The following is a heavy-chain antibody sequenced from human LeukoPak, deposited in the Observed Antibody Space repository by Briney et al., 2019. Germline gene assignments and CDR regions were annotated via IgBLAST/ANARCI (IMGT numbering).Heavy chain of an antibody. CDR2: IYHSGST. D-gene: IGHD3-10*01. CDR1: GGSISSSDW. V-gene: IGHV4-4*02. CDR3: ARDEYYYGSGSYYNY. J-gene: IGHJ4*02. Sequence: PSETLSLTCAVSGGSISSSDWWSWVRQPPGKGLEWIGEIYHSGSTNYNPSLKSRVTISVDTSKNQFSLKLSSVTAADTAVYYCARDEYYYGSGSYYNYWGQGTLVTVSS.